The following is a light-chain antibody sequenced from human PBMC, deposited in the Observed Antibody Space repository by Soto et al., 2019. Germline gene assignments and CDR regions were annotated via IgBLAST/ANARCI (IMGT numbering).Light chain of an antibody. V-gene: IGKV3-20*01. Sequence: EVGLTQSPCTLSFSPGERATLSCRASHSVSSYYLAWYQQKPGQAPRLLIYAASSRATGIPDRFSGGGSGTDFTLTISRLEPEDFAVYYCQQCGSSPWTFGQGTKVDIK. J-gene: IGKJ1*01. CDR3: QQCGSSPWT. CDR2: AAS. CDR1: HSVSSYY.